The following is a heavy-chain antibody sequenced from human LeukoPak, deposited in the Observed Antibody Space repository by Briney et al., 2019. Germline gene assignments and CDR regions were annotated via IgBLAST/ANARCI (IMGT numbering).Heavy chain of an antibody. J-gene: IGHJ4*02. CDR3: AKDATASPYFHWFDN. V-gene: IGHV3-23*01. D-gene: IGHD3-9*01. Sequence: GGSLRLSCAASGFTFSNSAMSWVRQAPGKGLEWVAGISSGDRTFHAESVKGRFTISRDKSKDTLYLQMNSLRAEDTAVYYCAKDATASPYFHWFDNWGQGTQVIVSS. CDR1: GFTFSNSA. CDR2: ISSGDRT.